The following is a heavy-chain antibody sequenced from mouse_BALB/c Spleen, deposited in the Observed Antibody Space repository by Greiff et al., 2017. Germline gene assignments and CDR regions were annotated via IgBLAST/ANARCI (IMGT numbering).Heavy chain of an antibody. CDR3: ARGVSWFAY. CDR2: INPGSGGT. CDR1: GYAFTNYL. J-gene: IGHJ3*01. Sequence: QVQLKQSGAELVRPGTSVKVSCKASGYAFTNYLIEWVKQRPGQGLEWIGVINPGSGGTNYNEKFKGKATLTAAKSSSTAYMQLSSLTSDDAAVYFCARGVSWFAYWGQGTLVTVSA. V-gene: IGHV1-54*01.